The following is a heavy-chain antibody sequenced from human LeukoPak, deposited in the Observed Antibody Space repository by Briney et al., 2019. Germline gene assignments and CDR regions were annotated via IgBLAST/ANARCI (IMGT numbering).Heavy chain of an antibody. CDR1: GGSISSSSYY. D-gene: IGHD4-17*01. J-gene: IGHJ6*03. CDR3: ARVSHGDYYYYYYMDV. V-gene: IGHV4-39*07. Sequence: SETLSLTCTVSGGSISSSSYYWGWIRQPPGKGLEWIGSIYYSGSTYYNPSLKSRVTMSVDTSKNQFSLKLSSVTAADTAVYYCARVSHGDYYYYYYMDVWGKGTTVTISS. CDR2: IYYSGST.